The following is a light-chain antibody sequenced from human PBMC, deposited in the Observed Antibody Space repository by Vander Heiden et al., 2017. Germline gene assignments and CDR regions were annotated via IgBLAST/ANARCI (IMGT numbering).Light chain of an antibody. Sequence: EIVLTQSPATLSLSPGASATLSCRASQSVSSYLAWYQQKPGQAPRLLIYDASNRATGIPARFSGSGSGTDFTLTISSLEPEDFAVYYCQQRSNWPPFTFGPGTKVDIK. J-gene: IGKJ3*01. CDR1: QSVSSY. V-gene: IGKV3-11*01. CDR2: DAS. CDR3: QQRSNWPPFT.